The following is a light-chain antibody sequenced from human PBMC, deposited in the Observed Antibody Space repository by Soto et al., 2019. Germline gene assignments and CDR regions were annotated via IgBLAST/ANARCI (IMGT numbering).Light chain of an antibody. CDR2: RAS. CDR3: QQYNKWPYT. CDR1: QSVSSN. V-gene: IGKV3-15*01. J-gene: IGKJ2*01. Sequence: EIVMTQSPATLSVSPGERATLSCRASQSVSSNLAWYQQKPGQAPRLLVYRASTRPTGIPFRFSGGGSGTAFTLTITSLQSEDFAVYYCQQYNKWPYTFGQGTNLEIK.